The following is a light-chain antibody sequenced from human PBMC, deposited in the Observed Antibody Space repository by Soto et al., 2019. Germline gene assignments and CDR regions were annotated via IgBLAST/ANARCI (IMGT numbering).Light chain of an antibody. J-gene: IGLJ1*01. V-gene: IGLV2-18*02. CDR1: SSDIGSYNR. Sequence: QSVLTQPASVSGSPGQSITISCTGTSSDIGSYNRVSWYQQPPGTAPKLIIYEVNNRPSGVPDRFSGSKSGNTASLTISGLQAEDEADYYCNSFTTSSTEVFGTGTKVTVL. CDR2: EVN. CDR3: NSFTTSSTEV.